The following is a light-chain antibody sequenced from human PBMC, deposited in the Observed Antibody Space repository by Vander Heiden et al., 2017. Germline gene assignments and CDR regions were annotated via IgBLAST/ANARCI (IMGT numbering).Light chain of an antibody. V-gene: IGLV1-44*01. CDR1: SANIGSKT. CDR2: SNN. CDR3: AAWDDSLNGLV. Sequence: QSVLTQQPSASVTPGQSVTISCSGSSANIGSKTVNWYQQLPGTAPKLLIYSNNQRPSGVPDRFSGSKSGTSASLAISGLQSEDEADYYCAAWDDSLNGLVFGGGTKLTVL. J-gene: IGLJ3*02.